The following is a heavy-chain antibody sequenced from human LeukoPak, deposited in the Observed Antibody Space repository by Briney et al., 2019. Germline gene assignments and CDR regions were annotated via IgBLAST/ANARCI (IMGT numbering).Heavy chain of an antibody. CDR1: GYTFTTYA. D-gene: IGHD3-10*01. J-gene: IGHJ4*02. V-gene: IGHV1-2*02. Sequence: GASVKVSCKASGYTFTTYAMNWVRQAPGQGLEWMGWINPNSGGTNYAQKFQGRVTMTRDTSISTAYMELSRLRSDDTAVYYCARGLNRWRSGTDFDYWGQGTLVTVSS. CDR2: INPNSGGT. CDR3: ARGLNRWRSGTDFDY.